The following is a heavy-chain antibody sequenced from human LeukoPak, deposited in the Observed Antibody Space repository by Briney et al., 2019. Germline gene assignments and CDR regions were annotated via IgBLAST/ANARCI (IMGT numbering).Heavy chain of an antibody. J-gene: IGHJ4*02. CDR2: IYYSGST. CDR3: AAGRRNLGY. D-gene: IGHD1-14*01. Sequence: PSETLSLTCTVSGGSISSYYWSWIRQPPGKALEWIGYIYYSGSTNYNPSLKSRVTISVDTSKTQFSLKLSSVTAADTAVYYCAAGRRNLGYWGQGTLVTVSS. CDR1: GGSISSYY. V-gene: IGHV4-59*01.